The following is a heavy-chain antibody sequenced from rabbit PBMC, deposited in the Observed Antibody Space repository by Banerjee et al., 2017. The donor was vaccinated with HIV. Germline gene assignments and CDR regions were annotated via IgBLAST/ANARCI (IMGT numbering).Heavy chain of an antibody. Sequence: QEQLEESGGDLVKPEGSLTLTCTASGFSFSSGYWICWVRQAPGKGLEWIGCIGAGSGTTYYATWAKGRFTISKTSSPTVTLQMTSLTAADTATYFCARGTGGAGDGLNLWGPGTLVTVS. CDR1: GFSFSSGYW. V-gene: IGHV1S45*01. J-gene: IGHJ4*01. CDR3: ARGTGGAGDGLNL. CDR2: IGAGSGTT. D-gene: IGHD4-2*01.